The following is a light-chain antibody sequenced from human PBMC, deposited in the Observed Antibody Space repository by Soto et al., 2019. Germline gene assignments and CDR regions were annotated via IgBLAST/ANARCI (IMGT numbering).Light chain of an antibody. CDR1: QSISSW. CDR2: KAS. CDR3: QQYNSHST. J-gene: IGKJ4*02. Sequence: DIQMTQSPSTLSASVGDRVTITCRASQSISSWLAWYQQKRGKAPKLLIYKASSLESGFPSRFSGSGSGTEFTLTISSLQPDDFATYYCQQYNSHSTFGGGTKVDIK. V-gene: IGKV1-5*03.